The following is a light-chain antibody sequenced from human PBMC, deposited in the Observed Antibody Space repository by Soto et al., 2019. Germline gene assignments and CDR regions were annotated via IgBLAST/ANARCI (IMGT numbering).Light chain of an antibody. CDR2: AAS. CDR3: QQANNNRALT. V-gene: IGKV1-12*01. J-gene: IGKJ4*01. CDR1: HNINNW. Sequence: DIQMTQSPSSVSASVGDRVTITCRASHNINNWLAWYQQKPGKVPKLLISAASSLQSGVPSRFSGRGSGTDFTLTISSLQPEDFATYYWQQANNNRALTFGGGTKVEIK.